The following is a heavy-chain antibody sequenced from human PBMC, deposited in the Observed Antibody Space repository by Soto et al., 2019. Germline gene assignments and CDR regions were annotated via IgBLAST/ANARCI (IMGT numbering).Heavy chain of an antibody. CDR1: GYTFTSYG. D-gene: IGHD1-7*01. Sequence: ASVKVSCKASGYTFTSYGISWVRQAPGQGLEWMGWISAYNGNTNYAQKLQGRVTMTTDTSTSTAYMELRSLRSDDTAVYYCASNRLGTTPYGMDVWGQGTTVTVSS. J-gene: IGHJ6*02. CDR2: ISAYNGNT. V-gene: IGHV1-18*01. CDR3: ASNRLGTTPYGMDV.